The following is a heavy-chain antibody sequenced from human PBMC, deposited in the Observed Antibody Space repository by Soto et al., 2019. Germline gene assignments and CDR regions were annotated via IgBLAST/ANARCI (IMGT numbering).Heavy chain of an antibody. J-gene: IGHJ5*02. V-gene: IGHV4-30-2*01. Sequence: SLLLTWSLARGCISNACYSWSWIRQPPGKGLEWIGYIYHSGSTYYNPSLKSRVTISVDRSKNQFSLKLSSVIAADTAVYYCARTPPPWGQGTLVTVS. CDR2: IYHSGST. CDR3: ARTPPP. CDR1: RGCISNACYS.